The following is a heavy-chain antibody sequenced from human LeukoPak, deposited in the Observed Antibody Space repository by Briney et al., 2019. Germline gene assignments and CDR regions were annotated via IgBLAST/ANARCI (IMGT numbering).Heavy chain of an antibody. CDR1: GGSISNYY. CDR3: ARTMYSSTWYWFDP. V-gene: IGHV4-59*08. Sequence: SETLSLTCTVSGGSISNYYWSWIRQPPGQGLEWIGYICFSGSTNYNPSLKSRITISLSTSKNQSSLKLNSLTAADTAVYYCARTMYSSTWYWFDPWGQGTLVTVSS. J-gene: IGHJ5*02. D-gene: IGHD6-13*01. CDR2: ICFSGST.